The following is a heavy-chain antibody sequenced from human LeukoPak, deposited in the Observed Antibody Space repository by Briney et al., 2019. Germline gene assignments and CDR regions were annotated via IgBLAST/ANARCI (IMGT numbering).Heavy chain of an antibody. CDR3: TTAPYRGYYGWGTPQPFDY. CDR1: GFTFSNAW. J-gene: IGHJ4*02. V-gene: IGHV3-15*01. Sequence: PGGSLRLSCAASGFTFSNAWMSWVRQAPGKGLGWVGRIKSKTDGGTTDYAEPVKGRFTISRDDSKNTLYLQMNSLKTEDTAVYYCTTAPYRGYYGWGTPQPFDYWGQGTLVTVSS. D-gene: IGHD3-10*01. CDR2: IKSKTDGGTT.